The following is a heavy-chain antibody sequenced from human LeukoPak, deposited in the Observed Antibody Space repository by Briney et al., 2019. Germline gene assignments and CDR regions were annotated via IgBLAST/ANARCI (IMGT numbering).Heavy chain of an antibody. CDR3: ARDLAGVASL. D-gene: IGHD3-3*01. Sequence: GGSLRLSCAASGFTFSSYSMNWVRQAPGKGLEWVSSISSSGSYIYYAYSVKGRFTISRVNAKNSLYLQMNSLRAEDTAVYYCARDLAGVASLWGQGTLVTVSS. CDR1: GFTFSSYS. V-gene: IGHV3-21*01. CDR2: ISSSGSYI. J-gene: IGHJ4*02.